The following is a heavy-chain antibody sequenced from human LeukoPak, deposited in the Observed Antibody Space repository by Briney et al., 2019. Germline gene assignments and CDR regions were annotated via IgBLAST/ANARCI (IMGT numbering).Heavy chain of an antibody. D-gene: IGHD6-13*01. CDR1: GYTFTSYG. Sequence: ASVKVSCKASGYTFTSYGISWVRQAPGQGLEWMGWISAYNGNTNYAQKLQGRVTMTTDTSTSTAYMELRSLRSDDTAVYYCATDLRIAAAVILAYWGQGTLVTVSS. CDR3: ATDLRIAAAVILAY. CDR2: ISAYNGNT. V-gene: IGHV1-18*01. J-gene: IGHJ4*02.